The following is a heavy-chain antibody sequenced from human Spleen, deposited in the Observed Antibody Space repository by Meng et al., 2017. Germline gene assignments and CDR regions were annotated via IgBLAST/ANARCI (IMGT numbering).Heavy chain of an antibody. D-gene: IGHD6-13*01. CDR2: IYSGGST. V-gene: IGHV3-66*01. J-gene: IGHJ4*02. CDR3: ARDGEYSSSWSISAFDY. CDR1: GFTVSSNY. Sequence: GESLKISCAASGFTVSSNYMSWVRQAPGKGLEWVSVIYSGGSTYYADSVKGRFTISRDNSKNTLYLQMNSLRAEDTAVYYCARDGEYSSSWSISAFDYWGQGTLVTVSS.